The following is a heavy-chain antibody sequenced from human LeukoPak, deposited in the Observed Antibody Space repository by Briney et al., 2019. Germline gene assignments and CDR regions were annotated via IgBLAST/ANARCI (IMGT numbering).Heavy chain of an antibody. V-gene: IGHV3-9*01. J-gene: IGHJ4*02. CDR2: ISWNSGSI. D-gene: IGHD1-1*01. CDR3: ARDVTWKLDY. CDR1: GFTFDDYA. Sequence: GGSLRLSCAASGFTFDDYAMHWVRQAPGKGLEWVSGISWNSGSIGYADSVKGRFTISRDNPKNSMYLQMNALRAEDTAIYYCARDVTWKLDYWGQGTLVTVSS.